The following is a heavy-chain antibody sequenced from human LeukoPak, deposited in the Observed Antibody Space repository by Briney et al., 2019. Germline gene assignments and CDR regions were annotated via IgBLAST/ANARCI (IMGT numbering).Heavy chain of an antibody. CDR3: AKSGSYGDYQYYFDY. J-gene: IGHJ4*02. Sequence: GGSLRLSCTASGFTFASYSMNWVRQAPGKGLEWVSSISSSNNYTYYADSVKGRFTISKASAENSLHLQMNSLRAEDTAVYYCAKSGSYGDYQYYFDYWGQGTLVTVSS. CDR1: GFTFASYS. D-gene: IGHD4-17*01. CDR2: ISSSNNYT. V-gene: IGHV3-21*01.